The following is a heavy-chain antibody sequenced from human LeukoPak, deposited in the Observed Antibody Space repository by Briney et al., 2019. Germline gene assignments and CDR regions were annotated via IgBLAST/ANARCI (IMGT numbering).Heavy chain of an antibody. V-gene: IGHV4-34*01. CDR3: ARGPQDQFDY. J-gene: IGHJ4*02. CDR1: GGSFSGYY. CDR2: INHSGST. Sequence: SETLSLTCAVYGGSFSGYYWSWIRQPPGKGLEWIGEINHSGSTNYNPSLKSRVTISVDTSKNQFSLKLSSVTAADTAVYYCARGPQDQFDYWGQGTLVTVSS.